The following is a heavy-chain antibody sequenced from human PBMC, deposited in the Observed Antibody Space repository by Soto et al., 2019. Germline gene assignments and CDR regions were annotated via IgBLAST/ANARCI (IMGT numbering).Heavy chain of an antibody. D-gene: IGHD2-2*01. CDR2: ISGGGDST. J-gene: IGHJ4*02. V-gene: IGHV3-23*01. CDR3: AKRSLTPAAMKSPFDY. CDR1: GFTFSNYA. Sequence: EVQLLESGGGLVQPGGSLRLSCAASGFTFSNYAMSWVRQAPGKGLEWVSTISGGGDSTYYADYVKGRFTISRDNSKNTLYLQVNRLRAEDTAAYYCAKRSLTPAAMKSPFDYWGQGTLVTVSS.